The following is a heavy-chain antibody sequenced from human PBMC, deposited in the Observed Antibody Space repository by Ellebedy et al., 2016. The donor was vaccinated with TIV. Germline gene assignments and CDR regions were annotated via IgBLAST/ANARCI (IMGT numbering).Heavy chain of an antibody. V-gene: IGHV3-21*01. D-gene: IGHD2-2*01. J-gene: IGHJ6*02. CDR2: INYNSDYI. CDR1: GFTFTGYS. Sequence: GESLKISCAASGFTFTGYSMHWVRQAPGKGLEWVSSINYNSDYIYYADSVKGRFTISRDNAKNSLYLQMYSLRAEDTAVYYCARVGYCSSDSCYTAAWALDYYGMDVWGQGTTVTVSS. CDR3: ARVGYCSSDSCYTAAWALDYYGMDV.